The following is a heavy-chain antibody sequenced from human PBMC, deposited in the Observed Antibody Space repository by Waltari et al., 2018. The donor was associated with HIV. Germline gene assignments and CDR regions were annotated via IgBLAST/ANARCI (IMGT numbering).Heavy chain of an antibody. D-gene: IGHD2-2*02. CDR1: GFTFCNFW. Sequence: EVQLVESGGGLVQPGGSLRFSCAVSGFTFCNFWMSWVRQAPGKGLEGLANIKQDGSEKYYVDSVKGRFTISRDNAKNSLYLQMNSLRAEDTAVYYCASPSIRAGMDVWGQGTTVTVSS. CDR2: IKQDGSEK. V-gene: IGHV3-7*01. CDR3: ASPSIRAGMDV. J-gene: IGHJ6*02.